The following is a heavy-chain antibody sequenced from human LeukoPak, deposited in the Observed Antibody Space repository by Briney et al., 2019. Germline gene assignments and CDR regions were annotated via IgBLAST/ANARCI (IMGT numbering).Heavy chain of an antibody. Sequence: GASVKVSCTTSGYRFTSYGISWVRQAHGQGLEWMGWVSTYNDKKDYAQKFQGRVIMTTDTSTTTAYMELGSLRSDDTAVYYCARHSGSYAFDYWGQGTLVTVSS. CDR3: ARHSGSYAFDY. J-gene: IGHJ4*02. D-gene: IGHD1-26*01. CDR2: VSTYNDKK. V-gene: IGHV1-18*01. CDR1: GYRFTSYG.